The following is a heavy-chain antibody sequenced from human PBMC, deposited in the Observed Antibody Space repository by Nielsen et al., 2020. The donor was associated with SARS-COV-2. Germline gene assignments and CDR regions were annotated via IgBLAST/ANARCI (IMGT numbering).Heavy chain of an antibody. D-gene: IGHD2-2*01. CDR1: GYTFTSYY. CDR3: ARDPVVPAAPLYGMDV. CDR2: INPSGGST. Sequence: ASVKVSCKASGYTFTSYYMHWVRQAPGQGLEWMGIINPSGGSTSYAQKFQGRVTMTRDTSTSTVYMELSSLRSEDTAVYYCARDPVVPAAPLYGMDVWGQGTTVTVSS. V-gene: IGHV1-46*01. J-gene: IGHJ6*02.